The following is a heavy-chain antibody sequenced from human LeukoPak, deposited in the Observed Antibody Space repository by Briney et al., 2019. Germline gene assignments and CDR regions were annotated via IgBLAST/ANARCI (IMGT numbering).Heavy chain of an antibody. J-gene: IGHJ4*02. D-gene: IGHD6-13*01. CDR1: GFTFSSYC. Sequence: QAGGSLRLSCAASGFTFSSYCMHWVRQTQAKGLVWVSRIKTDGSTTSYADSVKGRFTISRDNAKNTLYLQMNSLRAEGTAVYYCARAVGSSWGNFDWWGQGTLVTVSS. V-gene: IGHV3-74*01. CDR3: ARAVGSSWGNFDW. CDR2: IKTDGSTT.